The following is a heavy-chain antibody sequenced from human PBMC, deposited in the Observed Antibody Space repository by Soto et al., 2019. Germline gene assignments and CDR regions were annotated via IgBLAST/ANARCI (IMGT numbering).Heavy chain of an antibody. D-gene: IGHD6-13*01. Sequence: PLSLTCTVSGVTVSSGAYYWSWIRQHPGKGLEWIGNIYYTGSTYYSPSLKSRVVISLDTSKNQFSLRLSSVTAADTAVYFCARYRFSGSRWSKFDYWGQGNLVTVSS. CDR3: ARYRFSGSRWSKFDY. V-gene: IGHV4-31*03. CDR2: IYYTGST. J-gene: IGHJ4*02. CDR1: GVTVSSGAYY.